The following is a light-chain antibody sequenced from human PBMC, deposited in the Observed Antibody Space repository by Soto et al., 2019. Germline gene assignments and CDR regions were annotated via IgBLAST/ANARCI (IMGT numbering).Light chain of an antibody. J-gene: IGKJ5*01. V-gene: IGKV3-20*01. CDR1: QSVGSDY. CDR3: QQSGYSPIT. CDR2: GAS. Sequence: EIVLTQSPGTLSLSPGERATLSCRASQSVGSDYLAWYQQKPGQAPRILIFGASSRATGIPDRFSGSGSGTDFTLTIYRLEPEDFAVYYCQQSGYSPITFGQGTRLEIK.